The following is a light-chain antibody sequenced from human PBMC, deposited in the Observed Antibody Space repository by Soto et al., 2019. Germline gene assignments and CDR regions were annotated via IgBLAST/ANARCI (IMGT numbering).Light chain of an antibody. J-gene: IGKJ1*01. CDR3: QQYNSYST. CDR1: QSISTW. V-gene: IGKV1-5*01. CDR2: DAS. Sequence: DIQMTQSPSTLSASVGDRVTITCRASQSISTWLAWYQQKPGKAPKLLIYDASSLESGVPSRFSGSGSGTEFTLTITSLQPEDFASYYCQQYNSYSTFGRGTKVEIK.